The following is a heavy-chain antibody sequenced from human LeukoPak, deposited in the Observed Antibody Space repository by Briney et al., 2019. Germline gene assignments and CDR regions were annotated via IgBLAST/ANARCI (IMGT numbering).Heavy chain of an antibody. J-gene: IGHJ3*02. Sequence: ASVKVSCMAPGCTFIGYYMHWVRQAPGQGLEWMGWINPNSGGTNYAQKFQGRVTMTRDTSISIANMELSRLSSDDTAVYYCARGSDIVVIDIWGQGTMVTVSS. CDR2: INPNSGGT. CDR1: GCTFIGYY. V-gene: IGHV1-2*02. CDR3: ARGSDIVVIDI. D-gene: IGHD2-2*01.